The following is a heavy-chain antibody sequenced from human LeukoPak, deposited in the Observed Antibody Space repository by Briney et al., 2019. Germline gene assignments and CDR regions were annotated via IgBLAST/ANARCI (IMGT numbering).Heavy chain of an antibody. CDR2: IYTSGST. J-gene: IGHJ5*02. Sequence: PSETLSLTCTVSGGSISSYYWSWIRQPPGKGLEWIGRIYTSGSTNYNPSLKSRVTISLDTSKNQFSLKLSSVTAADTAVYYCARERAYYDILPRWFDPWGQGTLVTVSS. D-gene: IGHD3-9*01. V-gene: IGHV4-4*08. CDR1: GGSISSYY. CDR3: ARERAYYDILPRWFDP.